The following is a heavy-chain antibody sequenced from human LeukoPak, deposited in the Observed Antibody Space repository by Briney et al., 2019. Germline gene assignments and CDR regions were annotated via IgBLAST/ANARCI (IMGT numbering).Heavy chain of an antibody. CDR2: IYYSGST. D-gene: IGHD1-26*01. Sequence: PSETLSLTCTVSGGSISSYYWSWIRQPPGKGLEWIGYIYYSGSTNYNPSLKSRVTISVDTSKNQFSLKLSSVTAADTAVYYCARWVGSSLDAFDIWGQGTMVTVSS. V-gene: IGHV4-59*01. CDR1: GGSISSYY. CDR3: ARWVGSSLDAFDI. J-gene: IGHJ3*02.